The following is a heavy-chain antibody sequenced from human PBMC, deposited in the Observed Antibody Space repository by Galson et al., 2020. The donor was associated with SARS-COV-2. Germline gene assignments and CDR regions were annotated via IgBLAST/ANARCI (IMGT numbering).Heavy chain of an antibody. CDR1: GFTFDDYA. CDR3: AKDISPLLWFGSLDY. J-gene: IGHJ4*02. V-gene: IGHV3-9*01. Sequence: GGSLRLSCAASGFTFDDYAMHWVRQAPGKGLEWVPGISWNSGSIGYADSVKGRFTISRDNAKNSLYLQMNSLRAEDTALYYCAKDISPLLWFGSLDYCGQGTLVTVSS. CDR2: ISWNSGSI. D-gene: IGHD3-10*01.